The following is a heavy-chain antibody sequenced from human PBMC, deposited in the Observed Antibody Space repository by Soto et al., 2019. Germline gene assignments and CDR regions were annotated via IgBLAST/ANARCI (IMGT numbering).Heavy chain of an antibody. Sequence: EVQLVESGEGLVQPGGSLRLSWAASGFPFRGNNIHWIGQAPGKGLEFVSAISRSGDRTYYADSVKGRFTITRDNSKNTVWLQMGSLRAEDMAVYYCARARCSSGQCYYFDYWGRGALVSVSS. V-gene: IGHV3-64*02. D-gene: IGHD2-15*01. CDR1: GFPFRGNN. CDR2: ISRSGDRT. J-gene: IGHJ4*02. CDR3: ARARCSSGQCYYFDY.